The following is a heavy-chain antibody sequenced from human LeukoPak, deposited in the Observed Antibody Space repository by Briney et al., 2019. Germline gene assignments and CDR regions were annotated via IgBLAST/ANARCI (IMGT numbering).Heavy chain of an antibody. V-gene: IGHV3-7*01. J-gene: IGHJ4*02. CDR2: IKQDGSEK. CDR1: GFTFSSYS. CDR3: ARDKMTGDSYFDY. D-gene: IGHD7-27*01. Sequence: GGSLRLSCAASGFTFSSYSMNWVRQAPGKGLEWVAHIKQDGSEKNYVDSVKGRFTISRDNAKNSLLLQMDGLRAEDTAVYYCARDKMTGDSYFDYWGQGILVTVSS.